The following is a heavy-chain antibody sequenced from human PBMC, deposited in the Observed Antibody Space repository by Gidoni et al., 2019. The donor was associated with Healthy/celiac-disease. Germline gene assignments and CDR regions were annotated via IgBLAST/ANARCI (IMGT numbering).Heavy chain of an antibody. V-gene: IGHV1-69*01. CDR3: ARESYDSSGYSGY. Sequence: MGGIIPIFGTANYAQKFQGRVTITADESTSTAYMELSSLRSEDTAVYYCARESYDSSGYSGYWGQGTLVTVSS. CDR2: IIPIFGTA. D-gene: IGHD3-22*01. J-gene: IGHJ4*02.